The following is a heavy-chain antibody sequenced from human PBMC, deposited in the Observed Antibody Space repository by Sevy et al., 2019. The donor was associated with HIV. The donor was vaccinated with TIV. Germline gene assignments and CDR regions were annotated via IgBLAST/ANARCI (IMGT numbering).Heavy chain of an antibody. D-gene: IGHD4-17*01. CDR2: ISGSGGST. J-gene: IGHJ5*02. CDR3: AKDASRDYLNWFDP. V-gene: IGHV3-23*01. Sequence: GGPLRLSCAASGFTFSSYGMSWVRQAPGKGLEWVSAISGSGGSTYYADSVKGRFTISRDNSKNTLYLQMNSLRAEDTAVYYCAKDASRDYLNWFDPWGQGTLVTVSS. CDR1: GFTFSSYG.